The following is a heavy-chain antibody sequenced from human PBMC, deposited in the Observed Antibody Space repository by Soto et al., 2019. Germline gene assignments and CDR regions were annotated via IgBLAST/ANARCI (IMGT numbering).Heavy chain of an antibody. CDR3: ARDVYSSSRYFDY. J-gene: IGHJ4*02. Sequence: GGSLRLSCAASGFTFGSYSMNWVRQAPGKGLEWVSSISSSSSYIYYADSVKGRFTISRDNAKNSLYLQMNSLRAEDTAVYYCARDVYSSSRYFDYWGQGTLVTVSS. CDR1: GFTFGSYS. CDR2: ISSSSSYI. D-gene: IGHD6-6*01. V-gene: IGHV3-21*01.